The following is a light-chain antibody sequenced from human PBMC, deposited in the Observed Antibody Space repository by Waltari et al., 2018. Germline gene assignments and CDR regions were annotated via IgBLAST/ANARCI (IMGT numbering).Light chain of an antibody. Sequence: PGERVTLSCRASQSVSRSYLTWYQQKPGQAPRLLIYGASTRATSIPARFSGSGSGTDFTLTISSLQPEDFAVYYCQQDYNSYTFGQGTKLEIK. J-gene: IGKJ2*01. CDR3: QQDYNSYT. V-gene: IGKV3D-7*01. CDR1: QSVSRSY. CDR2: GAS.